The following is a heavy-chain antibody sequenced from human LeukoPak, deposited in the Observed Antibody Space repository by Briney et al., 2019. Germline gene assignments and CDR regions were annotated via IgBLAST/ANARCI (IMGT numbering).Heavy chain of an antibody. CDR1: GGTFSSYA. D-gene: IGHD3-22*01. CDR2: IIPIFGTA. J-gene: IGHJ6*03. Sequence: GASVRVSCKASGGTFSSYAISWVRQAPGQGLEWMGGIIPIFGTANYAQKFQGRVTITADESTSTAYMELSSLRSEDTAVYYCARESVPDDIVVVTSYMDVWGKGTTVTISS. V-gene: IGHV1-69*13. CDR3: ARESVPDDIVVVTSYMDV.